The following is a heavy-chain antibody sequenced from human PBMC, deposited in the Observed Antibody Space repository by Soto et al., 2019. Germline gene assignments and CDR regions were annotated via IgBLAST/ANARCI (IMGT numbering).Heavy chain of an antibody. CDR3: ARDKYSVHYYDSSGYYFPSDY. J-gene: IGHJ4*02. V-gene: IGHV1-18*01. D-gene: IGHD3-22*01. CDR2: ISAYNGNT. CDR1: GYTFTSYG. Sequence: ASVKVSCKASGYTFTSYGISWVRQAPGQGLEWMGWISAYNGNTNYAQKLQGRVTMTTDTSTSTAYMELRSLRSDDTAVYYCARDKYSVHYYDSSGYYFPSDYWGQGTLVTV.